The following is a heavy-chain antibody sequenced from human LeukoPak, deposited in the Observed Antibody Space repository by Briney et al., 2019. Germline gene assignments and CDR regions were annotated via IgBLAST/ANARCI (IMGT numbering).Heavy chain of an antibody. J-gene: IGHJ3*02. D-gene: IGHD5-18*01. CDR2: INHSGNT. CDR1: GGSFSGYY. CDR3: ARPHDTTLVNPFDI. Sequence: SETLSLTCAVYGGSFSGYYWSWIRQPPGKGLEWIGEINHSGNTNYNPSLKSRVTISVDTSKKQFSLKLSSVTAADTAVYYCARPHDTTLVNPFDIWGQGTMVIVSS. V-gene: IGHV4-34*01.